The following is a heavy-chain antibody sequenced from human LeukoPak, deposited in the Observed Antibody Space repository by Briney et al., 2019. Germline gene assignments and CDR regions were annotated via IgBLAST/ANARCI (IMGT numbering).Heavy chain of an antibody. CDR2: IYTSGST. Sequence: SETLSLTCTVSGGSISSCYWSWIRQPAGKGLEWIGRIYTSGSTNYNPSLKSRVTMSVDTSKNQFSLNLSSVTAADTAVYYCARGNTKLDLANDYWGQGTLVTVSS. V-gene: IGHV4-4*07. CDR1: GGSISSCY. CDR3: ARGNTKLDLANDY. J-gene: IGHJ4*02. D-gene: IGHD1-26*01.